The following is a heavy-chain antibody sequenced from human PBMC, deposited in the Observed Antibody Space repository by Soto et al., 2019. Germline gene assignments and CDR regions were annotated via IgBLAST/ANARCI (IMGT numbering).Heavy chain of an antibody. Sequence: VASVKVSCKASGDGFSNYGFSWVRQAPGQGLEWMGWISAYDGQTNYTKKFQGRVTMTTDTSSSTAYMELRSLRSDDTAVYYCARVWYYDSSGYYAFDYWGLGTLVTVSS. J-gene: IGHJ4*02. CDR2: ISAYDGQT. V-gene: IGHV1-18*01. CDR1: GDGFSNYG. CDR3: ARVWYYDSSGYYAFDY. D-gene: IGHD3-22*01.